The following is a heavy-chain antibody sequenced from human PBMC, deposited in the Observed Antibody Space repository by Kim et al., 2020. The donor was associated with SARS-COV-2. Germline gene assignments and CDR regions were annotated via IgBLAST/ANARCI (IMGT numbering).Heavy chain of an antibody. V-gene: IGHV3-23*03. CDR2: IYSGGSST. D-gene: IGHD3-10*01. CDR3: AKGDYYGSGSYIDY. J-gene: IGHJ4*02. CDR1: GFTFSSYA. Sequence: GGSLRLSCAASGFTFSSYAMSWVRQAPGKGLEWVSVIYSGGSSTYYADSVKGRFTISRDNSKNTLYLQMNSLRAEDTAVYYCAKGDYYGSGSYIDYWGQGTLVTVSS.